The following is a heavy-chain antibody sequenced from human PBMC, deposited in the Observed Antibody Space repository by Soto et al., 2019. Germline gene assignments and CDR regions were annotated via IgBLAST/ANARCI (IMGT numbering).Heavy chain of an antibody. CDR2: IYWDDDK. J-gene: IGHJ4*02. D-gene: IGHD5-18*01. V-gene: IGHV2-5*02. CDR1: GFSLSTSGVG. Sequence: QITLKESGPALVKPTQTLTLTCTFSGFSLSTSGVGVGWIRQPPGKALEWLAFIYWDDDKRYSPSLKSRLTXXXXXXXXXXXXXXXXXXXXXXXXXXCXXXXXXXVTYSFDYWGQGTLVTVSS. CDR3: XXXXXXXVTYSFDY.